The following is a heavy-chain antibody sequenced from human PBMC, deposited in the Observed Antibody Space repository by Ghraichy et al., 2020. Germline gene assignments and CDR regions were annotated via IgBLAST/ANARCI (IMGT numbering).Heavy chain of an antibody. CDR2: ISSSGDTM. J-gene: IGHJ4*02. CDR3: ARGQSSYSYGFPIDY. V-gene: IGHV3-11*01. CDR1: GFTFSDHY. Sequence: LSLTCVASGFTFSDHYMSWIRQAPGRGLEWVSYISSSGDTMYVDSVKGRFTISRDNAKSLLYLQMNSLRAEDTAVYYCARGQSSYSYGFPIDYWGQGTLVTVSS. D-gene: IGHD5-18*01.